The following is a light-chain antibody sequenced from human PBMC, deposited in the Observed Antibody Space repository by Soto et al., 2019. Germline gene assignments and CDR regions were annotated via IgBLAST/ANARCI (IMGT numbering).Light chain of an antibody. Sequence: QSVLTQPASVSGSPGQSITISCTGTNNDVGNSDLVSWYRQYPGKAPTLMIYETNRRPSGVSNRFSGSKSGNTASLTISGLQAEDEADYYCCSYAGTNTHVYGTGTKAPS. CDR1: NNDVGNSDL. V-gene: IGLV2-23*01. CDR3: CSYAGTNTHV. J-gene: IGLJ1*01. CDR2: ETN.